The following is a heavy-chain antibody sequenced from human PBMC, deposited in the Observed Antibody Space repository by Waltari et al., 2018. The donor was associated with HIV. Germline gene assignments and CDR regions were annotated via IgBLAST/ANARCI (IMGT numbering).Heavy chain of an antibody. CDR3: ATGGGQFRFGVAKRTYGMDV. Sequence: QVQLVESGGVLVKPGASLRLSCPAFGFTFCDYNMSWIRKAAGRDLERVSYTSGSGSTIYYADSVKGRVTISRYNATNSLYLQMSTLRAEGTAVYYCATGGGQFRFGVAKRTYGMDVWGQGTTVTVSS. D-gene: IGHD3-10*01. CDR2: TSGSGSTI. J-gene: IGHJ6*02. V-gene: IGHV3-11*01. CDR1: GFTFCDYN.